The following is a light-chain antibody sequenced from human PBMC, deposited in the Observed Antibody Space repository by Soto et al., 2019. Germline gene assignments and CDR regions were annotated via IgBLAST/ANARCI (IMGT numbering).Light chain of an antibody. CDR1: QSVSSF. CDR3: QHRSHWPLT. V-gene: IGKV3-11*01. CDR2: DAS. Sequence: EIVLTQSPATLSLSPGERATLSCRASQSVSSFLAWYQQKPGQAPRLLIYDASNRANGIPARFSGSGSGTDFTLTSSSLEPEDFAVYYRQHRSHWPLTFGGGPKVEIK. J-gene: IGKJ4*01.